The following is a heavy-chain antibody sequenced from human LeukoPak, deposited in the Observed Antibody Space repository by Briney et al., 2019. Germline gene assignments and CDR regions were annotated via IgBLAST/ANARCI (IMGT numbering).Heavy chain of an antibody. CDR3: ARVLGGSGSYSYFDY. J-gene: IGHJ4*02. CDR2: IKEDGNGK. Sequence: GGSLRLSCAASGFTFSSYWMSWVRQAPGKGLEWLANIKEDGNGKNYVDSVKGRFTISRDNAKNSLFLQMNSLRAEDTAVYYCARVLGGSGSYSYFDYWGQGTLVTVSS. D-gene: IGHD3-10*01. CDR1: GFTFSSYW. V-gene: IGHV3-7*01.